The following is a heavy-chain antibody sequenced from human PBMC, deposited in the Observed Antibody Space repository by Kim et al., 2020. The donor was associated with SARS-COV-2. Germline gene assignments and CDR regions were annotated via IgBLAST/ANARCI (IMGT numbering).Heavy chain of an antibody. CDR2: IYYSGST. D-gene: IGHD1-26*01. CDR3: ARESYPLFYFDY. V-gene: IGHV4-61*01. Sequence: SETLSLTCTVSGGSVSSGSYYWSWIRQPPGKGLEWIGYIYYSGSTNYNPSLKSRVTISVDTSKNQFSLKLSSVTAADTAVYYCARESYPLFYFDYWGQGTLVTVSS. CDR1: GGSVSSGSYY. J-gene: IGHJ4*02.